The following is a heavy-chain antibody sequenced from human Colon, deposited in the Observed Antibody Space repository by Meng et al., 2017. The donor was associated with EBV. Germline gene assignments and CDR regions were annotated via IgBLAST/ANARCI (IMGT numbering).Heavy chain of an antibody. V-gene: IGHV4-30-2*01. CDR2: IHHGVNI. Sequence: QVQLQESGSGLVRPSQTLSLTCAVSGDSITSGDYSWTWIRQPPGKGLEWIGYIHHGVNIYYTPSLRSRVTISVDKSRNQFSLKLTSVSAADTAVYYCVRDTRRGGGWFDPWGQGTLVTVSS. J-gene: IGHJ5*02. D-gene: IGHD3-10*01. CDR3: VRDTRRGGGWFDP. CDR1: GDSITSGDYS.